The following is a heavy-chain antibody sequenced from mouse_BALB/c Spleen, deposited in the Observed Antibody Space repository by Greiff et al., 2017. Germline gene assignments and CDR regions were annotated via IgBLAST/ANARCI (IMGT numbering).Heavy chain of an antibody. D-gene: IGHD1-1*01. CDR1: GFTFSSFG. CDR2: ISSGSSTI. V-gene: IGHV5-17*02. Sequence: EVLLVESGGGLVQPGGSRKLSCAASGFTFSSFGMHWVRQAPEKGLEWVAYISSGSSTIYYADTVKGRFTISRDNPKNTLFLQMTSLRSEDTAMYYCARGSVYYGSSQAWYAYWGQGTLVTVSA. J-gene: IGHJ3*01. CDR3: ARGSVYYGSSQAWYAY.